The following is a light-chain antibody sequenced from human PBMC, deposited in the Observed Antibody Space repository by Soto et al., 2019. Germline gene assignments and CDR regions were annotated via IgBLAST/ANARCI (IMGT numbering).Light chain of an antibody. Sequence: IVLSQSPASVCVSXGDRVTLICRASQSVGRFLTWYQQKPGQAPRLXXYDASNRANGSPARFSGSGSETDFTRTISRLQPEDFAVYYGQQYYSTPWTFGQGTKVDIK. J-gene: IGKJ1*01. CDR3: QQYYSTPWT. CDR1: QSVGRF. V-gene: IGKV3-20*01. CDR2: DAS.